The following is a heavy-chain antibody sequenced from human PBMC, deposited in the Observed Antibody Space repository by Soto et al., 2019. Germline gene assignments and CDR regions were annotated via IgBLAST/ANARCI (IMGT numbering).Heavy chain of an antibody. CDR1: GFTFSSYD. CDR3: VRVWDSSSWYTGYYYYGMDV. CDR2: IGTAGDT. D-gene: IGHD6-13*01. Sequence: GGSLRLSCAASGFTFSSYDMHWVRQATGKGLEWVSAIGTAGDTYYPGSVKGRFTISRENAKNSLYLQMNSLRAGDTAVYYCVRVWDSSSWYTGYYYYGMDVWGQGTTVTVSS. J-gene: IGHJ6*02. V-gene: IGHV3-13*01.